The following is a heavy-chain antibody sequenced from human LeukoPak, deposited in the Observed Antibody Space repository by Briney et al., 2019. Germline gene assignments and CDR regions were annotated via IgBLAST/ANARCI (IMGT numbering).Heavy chain of an antibody. J-gene: IGHJ4*02. CDR2: INPNSGGT. CDR3: ARIVGATTGRDY. CDR1: GYTFTGYY. V-gene: IGHV1-2*02. D-gene: IGHD1-26*01. Sequence: ASVKVSCKASGYTFTGYYIHWVRQAPGQGLEWMGWINPNSGGTNYAQKFQGRVTMTRDTSISTAYMELSRLRSDDTAVYYCARIVGATTGRDYWGQGTLVTVSS.